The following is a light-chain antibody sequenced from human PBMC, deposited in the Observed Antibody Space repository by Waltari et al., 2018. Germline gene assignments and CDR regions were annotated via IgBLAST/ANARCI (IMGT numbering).Light chain of an antibody. CDR1: PSSSYY. CDR3: QQRRNWPLT. J-gene: IGKJ4*01. Sequence: EIVLPPSPATLSLSPGDRATLSCRASPSSSYYLAWYQQRPGQAPRLLIYDTSHRATGIPDRFSCSGPETDFTLTISSLEPEDFAVYYCQQRRNWPLTFGGGTKVEIK. V-gene: IGKV3-11*01. CDR2: DTS.